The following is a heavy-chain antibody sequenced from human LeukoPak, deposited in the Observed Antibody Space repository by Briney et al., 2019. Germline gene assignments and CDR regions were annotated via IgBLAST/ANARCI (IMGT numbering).Heavy chain of an antibody. Sequence: GSLRLSCAASGFPVSSNYMSWVRQAPGKGLEWVSVIYSGGSTYYADSVKGRFTISRDNSKNTLYLQMNSLRAEDTAVYYCASDSSSWYGGHYWGQGTLVTVSS. V-gene: IGHV3-66*01. CDR2: IYSGGST. D-gene: IGHD6-13*01. CDR3: ASDSSSWYGGHY. CDR1: GFPVSSNY. J-gene: IGHJ4*02.